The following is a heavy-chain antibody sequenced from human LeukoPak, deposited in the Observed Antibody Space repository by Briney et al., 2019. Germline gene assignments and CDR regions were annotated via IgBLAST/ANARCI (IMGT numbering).Heavy chain of an antibody. V-gene: IGHV3-23*01. J-gene: IGHJ4*02. CDR2: ISGSGGNT. CDR1: GFTFSSYA. CDR3: AKKRNYVSGSSPDY. Sequence: GGSLRLSCAASGFTFSSYAMSWVRQAPGRGLEWVSSISGSGGNTYYSDSVRGRFTISRDHSKNTLYLQMNSLRAEDTAVYYCAKKRNYVSGSSPDYWGQGTLVTVSS. D-gene: IGHD3-10*01.